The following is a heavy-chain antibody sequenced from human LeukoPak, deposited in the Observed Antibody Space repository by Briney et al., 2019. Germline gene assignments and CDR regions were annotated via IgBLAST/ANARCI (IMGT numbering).Heavy chain of an antibody. V-gene: IGHV4-59*01. Sequence: SETLSLTCTVSGGSISSYYWSWIRQPPGKGLEWIGYIYYSGSTNYNPSLKSRVTISIDTSKNQFSLKLSSVTAADTAVYYCARGVDSFVADYWGQGTLVTVSS. D-gene: IGHD2-15*01. CDR1: GGSISSYY. CDR3: ARGVDSFVADY. CDR2: IYYSGST. J-gene: IGHJ4*02.